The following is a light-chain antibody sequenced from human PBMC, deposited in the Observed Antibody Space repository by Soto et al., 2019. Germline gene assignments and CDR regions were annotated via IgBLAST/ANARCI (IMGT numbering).Light chain of an antibody. J-gene: IGKJ4*01. V-gene: IGKV1-39*01. CDR3: QQIYSAPLT. CDR2: AAS. Sequence: VRMTQWPSTLSASVGDRVTITCLASQSITTYLNWYRQKPGKAPKLLIYAASSLQSGVPSRFSGSGSETEFTLSISSLQPEDFATYFCQQIYSAPLTFGGGTKVDI. CDR1: QSITTY.